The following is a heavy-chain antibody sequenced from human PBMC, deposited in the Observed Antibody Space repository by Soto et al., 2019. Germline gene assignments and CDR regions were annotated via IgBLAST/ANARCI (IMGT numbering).Heavy chain of an antibody. CDR3: ARVWDYDSSGYSGDDY. Sequence: QVQLVQSGAEVKKPGASVKVSCKASGYTFTSYYMHWVRQAPGQGLEWMGIINPSGGSTSYAQKFQGRVTMTRDTSTSTVYMELSSLRSEDTAGYYCARVWDYDSSGYSGDDYWGQGTLVTVSS. CDR2: INPSGGST. V-gene: IGHV1-46*01. CDR1: GYTFTSYY. D-gene: IGHD3-22*01. J-gene: IGHJ4*02.